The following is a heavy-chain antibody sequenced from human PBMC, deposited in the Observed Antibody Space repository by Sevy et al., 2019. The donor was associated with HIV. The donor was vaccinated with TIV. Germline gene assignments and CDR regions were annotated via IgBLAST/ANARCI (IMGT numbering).Heavy chain of an antibody. J-gene: IGHJ1*01. CDR1: GYTFTNYH. Sequence: ASVKVSCKASGYTFTNYHITWVRQAPGQGLEWMGWITPNNGNTNYAQRLRGRVTMTTDTSTSTAYMGLGSLRSDDTAVYYCARAPSGSQGPGQYFHHWGQSTVVTVSS. D-gene: IGHD1-26*01. V-gene: IGHV1-18*01. CDR2: ITPNNGNT. CDR3: ARAPSGSQGPGQYFHH.